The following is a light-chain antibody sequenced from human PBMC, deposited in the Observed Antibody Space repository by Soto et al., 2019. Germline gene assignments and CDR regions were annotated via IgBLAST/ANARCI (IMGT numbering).Light chain of an antibody. CDR1: QSFSSY. J-gene: IGKJ1*01. Sequence: EIVLTQSPATVSLSPGERATLSCRASQSFSSYLAWYQQKPGQAPRLLIYDASNRATGIPARFSGSGSGTDFTLTISSLEPEDFAVYYCQQYGSSPWTFGQGTKVDI. CDR2: DAS. V-gene: IGKV3-11*01. CDR3: QQYGSSPWT.